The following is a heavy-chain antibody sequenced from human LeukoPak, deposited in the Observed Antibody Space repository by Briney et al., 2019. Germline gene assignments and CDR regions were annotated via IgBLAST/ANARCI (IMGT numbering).Heavy chain of an antibody. V-gene: IGHV4-59*01. CDR2: IYYSGST. CDR3: ARESNSGAAAGDYYYYYYMDV. D-gene: IGHD6-13*01. Sequence: SETLSLTCTVSGGSISSYYWSWIRQPPGKGLEWIGYIYYSGSTNYNPSLKSRVTISVDTSKNQFSLKRSSVTAADTAVYYCARESNSGAAAGDYYYYYYMDVWGKGTTVTVSS. CDR1: GGSISSYY. J-gene: IGHJ6*03.